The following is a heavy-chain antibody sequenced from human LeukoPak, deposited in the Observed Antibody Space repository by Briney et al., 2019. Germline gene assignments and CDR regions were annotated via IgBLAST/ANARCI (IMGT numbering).Heavy chain of an antibody. Sequence: PSESLSLTCTVSVGSVTSGSYYWSWIRQPPGKGLEWIGYIYYSGSTNYNPSLKSRVTISVDTSKNQFSLKLSSVTAADTAVYYCARVRGDYDAFDIWGQGTMVTVSS. CDR1: VGSVTSGSYY. D-gene: IGHD4-17*01. CDR2: IYYSGST. CDR3: ARVRGDYDAFDI. J-gene: IGHJ3*02. V-gene: IGHV4-61*01.